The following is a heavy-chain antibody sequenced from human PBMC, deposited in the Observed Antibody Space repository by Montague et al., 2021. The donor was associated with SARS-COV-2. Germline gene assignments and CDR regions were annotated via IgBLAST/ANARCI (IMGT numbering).Heavy chain of an antibody. V-gene: IGHV4-39*07. D-gene: IGHD6-19*01. Sequence: SETLSLTCTVSGDSISHSSYCWGWIRQPPGKGLEWIGSIYYSGSTYYNPSLKSRVTISVDTSKNQVSLKLNSVTAADTAVYYCARVRQWLVPFDYWGQGTLVTVSS. CDR1: GDSISHSSYC. J-gene: IGHJ4*02. CDR3: ARVRQWLVPFDY. CDR2: IYYSGST.